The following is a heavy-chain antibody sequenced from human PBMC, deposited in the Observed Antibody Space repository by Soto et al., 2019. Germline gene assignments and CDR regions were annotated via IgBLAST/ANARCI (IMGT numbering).Heavy chain of an antibody. V-gene: IGHV3-74*01. CDR2: IAGVGTAT. Sequence: PVGSLRLSCVASGFTFTNYWMPWVRQVPGKGLVWVSRIAGVGTATSYSDSVRGLFTISRDNAEHTVSLPMDSPRAEDTASYGCTTVFEYRGQGTPVTVSS. CDR3: TTVFEY. CDR1: GFTFTNYW. J-gene: IGHJ4*02.